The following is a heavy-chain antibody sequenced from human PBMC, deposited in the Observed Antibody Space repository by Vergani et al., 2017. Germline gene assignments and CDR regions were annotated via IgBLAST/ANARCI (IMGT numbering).Heavy chain of an antibody. CDR2: ISSSGSP. J-gene: IGHJ3*01. CDR3: ARPVGPSAIADGYHV. Sequence: QLQLQESGPGLVKPSETLSLSCRVSGDSISRSHYWGFIRQPPGKGLEWIGSISSSGSPYYNPTLKSRLAFSVDTSKNLFSLRLKSVTATDTGMYYCARPVGPSAIADGYHVWGQGTMVTVS. V-gene: IGHV4-39*02. CDR1: GDSISRSHY. D-gene: IGHD3-10*01.